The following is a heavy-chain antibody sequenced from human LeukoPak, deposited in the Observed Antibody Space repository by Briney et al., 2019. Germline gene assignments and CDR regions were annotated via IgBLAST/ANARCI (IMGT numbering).Heavy chain of an antibody. V-gene: IGHV1-8*01. D-gene: IGHD2-2*02. CDR3: ARAQARRYQLLYRANYYYYYMDV. CDR2: MNPNSGIT. J-gene: IGHJ6*03. CDR1: GYTFTSYD. Sequence: ASVKVSCKASGYTFTSYDINWVRQATGQGLEWMGWMNPNSGITGYAQKFQGRVTMTRNTSISTAYMELSSLRSEDTAVYYCARAQARRYQLLYRANYYYYYMDVWGKGTTVTVSS.